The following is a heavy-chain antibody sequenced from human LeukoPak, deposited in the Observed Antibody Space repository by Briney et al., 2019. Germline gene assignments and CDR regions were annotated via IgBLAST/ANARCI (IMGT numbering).Heavy chain of an antibody. CDR2: IYSGGST. J-gene: IGHJ3*02. Sequence: GGSLRLSCAASGFTVSSNYMSWVRQAPGKGLEWVSVIYSGGSTYYADSVKGRFTISRDNSKNTLYLQMNSLRAEDTAVYYCARGGLYYDSSDGAFDIWGQGTMVTVSS. CDR3: ARGGLYYDSSDGAFDI. V-gene: IGHV3-66*01. CDR1: GFTVSSNY. D-gene: IGHD3-22*01.